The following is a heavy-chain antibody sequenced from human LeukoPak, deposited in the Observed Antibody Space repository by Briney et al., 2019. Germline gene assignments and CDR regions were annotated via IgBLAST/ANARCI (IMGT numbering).Heavy chain of an antibody. Sequence: PGGSLRLPCAASGFTFSSYSMNWVRQAPGKGLEWVSSISSSSSYIYYADSVKGRFTISRDNAKNSLYLQMNSLRAEDTAVYYCARDLIVEGTAILGYWGQGTLVTVSS. CDR1: GFTFSSYS. CDR3: ARDLIVEGTAILGY. D-gene: IGHD1-26*01. J-gene: IGHJ4*02. CDR2: ISSSSSYI. V-gene: IGHV3-21*01.